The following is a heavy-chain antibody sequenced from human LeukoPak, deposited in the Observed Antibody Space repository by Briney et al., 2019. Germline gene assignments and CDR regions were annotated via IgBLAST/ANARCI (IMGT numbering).Heavy chain of an antibody. CDR3: ARDVAGARSY. J-gene: IGHJ4*02. CDR1: GYTFSSYW. CDR2: IDTDGRTT. V-gene: IGHV3-74*01. D-gene: IGHD3-10*01. Sequence: EGSLRLSCAASGYTFSSYWMHWVRQVPGQGLVWVSRIDTDGRTTDYADSVRGRFTIYRDNVQNTLYLQMNSLTAEDTAVYYCARDVAGARSYWGQGALVSVSS.